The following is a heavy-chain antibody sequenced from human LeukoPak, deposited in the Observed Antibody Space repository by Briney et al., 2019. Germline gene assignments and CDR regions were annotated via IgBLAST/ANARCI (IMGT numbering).Heavy chain of an antibody. Sequence: SQTLSLTCAISGDSVSSKSAAWNWLRQSPSRGLEWLGRTYYRSKWLNEYALSVQSRITINPDTSKNQLSLQLNSVTPEDTAVYYCAREESRNFGYWGQGTLITVSS. CDR3: AREESRNFGY. CDR1: GDSVSSKSAA. V-gene: IGHV6-1*01. J-gene: IGHJ4*02. CDR2: TYYRSKWLN.